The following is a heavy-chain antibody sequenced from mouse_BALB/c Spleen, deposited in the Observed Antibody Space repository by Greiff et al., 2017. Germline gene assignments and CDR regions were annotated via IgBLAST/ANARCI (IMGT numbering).Heavy chain of an antibody. CDR1: GFTFTDYY. CDR3: ASNYDGYYFDY. D-gene: IGHD2-3*01. V-gene: IGHV7-3*02. Sequence: EVKLVESGGGLVQPGGSLRLSCATSGFTFTDYYMSWVRQPPGKALEWLGFIRNKANGYTTEYSASVKGRFTISRDNSQSILYLQMNTLRAEDSATYYCASNYDGYYFDYWGQGTTLTVSS. J-gene: IGHJ2*01. CDR2: IRNKANGYTT.